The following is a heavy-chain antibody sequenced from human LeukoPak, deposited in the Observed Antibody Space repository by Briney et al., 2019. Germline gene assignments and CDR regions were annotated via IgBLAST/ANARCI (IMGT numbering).Heavy chain of an antibody. D-gene: IGHD3-9*01. Sequence: SETLSLTCTISGYSISSAYYWGWIRQPPGKGLEWIGSIYYSGSTYYNPSLKSRVTISVDTSKNQFSLKLSSVTAADTAVYYCARSSLEDDIPLPDAFDIWGQGTMVTVSS. CDR2: IYYSGST. V-gene: IGHV4-38-2*02. J-gene: IGHJ3*02. CDR1: GYSISSAYY. CDR3: ARSSLEDDIPLPDAFDI.